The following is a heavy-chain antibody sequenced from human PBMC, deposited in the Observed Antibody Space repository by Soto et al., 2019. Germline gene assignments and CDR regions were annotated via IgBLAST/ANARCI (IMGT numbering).Heavy chain of an antibody. V-gene: IGHV4-59*12. J-gene: IGHJ5*02. Sequence: SETLSLTCTVSGGSISSYYWSWIRQPPGKGLEWIGYIYYSGSTNYNPSLKSRVTISVDTSKNQFSLKLSSVTAADTAVYYCARGGMSRYFDCLSWGQGTLVTVSS. CDR2: IYYSGST. CDR1: GGSISSYY. D-gene: IGHD3-9*01. CDR3: ARGGMSRYFDCLS.